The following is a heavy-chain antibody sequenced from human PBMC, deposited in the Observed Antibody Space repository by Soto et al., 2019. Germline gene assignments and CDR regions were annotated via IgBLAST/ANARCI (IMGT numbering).Heavy chain of an antibody. CDR1: GYTFIDYY. CDR3: ARPPGYISDWYYFDL. J-gene: IGHJ4*02. V-gene: IGHV1-2*02. D-gene: IGHD3-9*01. CDR2: ISPRSGGT. Sequence: SVKVSCEASGYTFIDYYMHWGRQAPVQGFEWMGRISPRSGGTNYAQKFQGRVTMTWDTSLNTAYMELSSLISEDTAVYYCARPPGYISDWYYFDLWGQGTLVTVSS.